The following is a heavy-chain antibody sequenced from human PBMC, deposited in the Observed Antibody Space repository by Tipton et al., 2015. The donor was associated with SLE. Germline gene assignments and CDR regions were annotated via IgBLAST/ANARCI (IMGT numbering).Heavy chain of an antibody. CDR3: ARGPSSLIFDY. CDR1: GFTFSSYW. CDR2: VFYSGST. J-gene: IGHJ4*02. Sequence: LRLSCAASGFTFSSYWMSWVRQAPGKGLEWIGYVFYSGSTNYNPSLKSRVAMSVDTSKNQFSLRLSSVTAADTAVYHCARGPSSLIFDYWGQGTLVAVSS. V-gene: IGHV4-59*01.